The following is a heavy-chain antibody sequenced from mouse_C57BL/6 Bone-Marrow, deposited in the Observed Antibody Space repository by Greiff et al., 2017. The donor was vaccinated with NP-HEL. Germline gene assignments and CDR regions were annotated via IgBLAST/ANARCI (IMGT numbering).Heavy chain of an antibody. D-gene: IGHD2-1*01. CDR2: IYPGDGDT. Sequence: VQLQQSGAELVKPGASVKISCKASGYAFSSYWMTWVKQRPGKGLEWIGQIYPGDGDTNYNGKFKGKATLTADKSSSTAYMQLSSLTSEDSAFYFCARKKGLYSWFAYWGQGTLVTVSA. V-gene: IGHV1-80*01. J-gene: IGHJ3*01. CDR1: GYAFSSYW. CDR3: ARKKGLYSWFAY.